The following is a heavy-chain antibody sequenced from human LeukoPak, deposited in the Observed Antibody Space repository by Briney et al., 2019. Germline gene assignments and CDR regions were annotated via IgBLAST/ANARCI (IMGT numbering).Heavy chain of an antibody. CDR1: GFIVSSTY. CDR3: ARGAHGDYSTPDY. CDR2: LYTGGST. J-gene: IGHJ4*02. V-gene: IGHV3-66*01. Sequence: PGGSLRLSCAASGFIVSSTYMSWVRQAPGKGLAWVSVLYTGGSTFHADSVRARFTISRDNSKNTVYLQMNSLRAEDTGVYYCARGAHGDYSTPDYWGQGTLVTVSS. D-gene: IGHD4-17*01.